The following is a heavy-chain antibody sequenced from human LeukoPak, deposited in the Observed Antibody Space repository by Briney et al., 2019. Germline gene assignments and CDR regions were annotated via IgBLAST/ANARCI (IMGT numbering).Heavy chain of an antibody. CDR2: INHSGST. D-gene: IGHD6-13*01. CDR3: ARSGEQQLVDAFDI. J-gene: IGHJ3*02. V-gene: IGHV4-34*01. CDR1: GGSFSGYY. Sequence: SETLSLTCAVYGGSFSGYYWSWIRQPPGKGLEWIGEINHSGSTNYNPSLKSRVTISVDTSKNQFSLKLSSVTAADTAVYYCARSGEQQLVDAFDIWGQGTMVTVSS.